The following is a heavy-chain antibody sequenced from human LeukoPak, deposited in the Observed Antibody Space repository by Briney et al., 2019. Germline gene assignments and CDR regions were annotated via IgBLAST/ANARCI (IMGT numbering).Heavy chain of an antibody. V-gene: IGHV1-8*01. D-gene: IGHD3-3*01. CDR3: ARASRDPRYDFWSGYNYYYYYYMDV. CDR2: MNPNSGNT. Sequence: ASVKVSCKASGYTFTSYDINWVRQATGQGLEWMGWMNPNSGNTGYAQKFQGRVTMTRNTSISTAYMELSSLRSEDTAVYYCARASRDPRYDFWSGYNYYYYYYMDVWGKGTTVTVSS. CDR1: GYTFTSYD. J-gene: IGHJ6*03.